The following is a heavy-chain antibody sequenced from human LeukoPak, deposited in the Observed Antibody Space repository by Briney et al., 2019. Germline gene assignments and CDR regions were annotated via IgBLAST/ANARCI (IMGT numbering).Heavy chain of an antibody. CDR3: ARQFHGSGYVDDL. D-gene: IGHD5-12*01. CDR1: GGSISSGGYY. V-gene: IGHV4-39*01. Sequence: PSETLSLTCTVSGGSISSGGYYWSWIRQHPGKGLEWIASIYYSGTTHYNPSLKSRVTMSVDTSKNQFSLKLSAVTAADTAVYYCARQFHGSGYVDDLWGQGTLVTVSS. J-gene: IGHJ5*02. CDR2: IYYSGTT.